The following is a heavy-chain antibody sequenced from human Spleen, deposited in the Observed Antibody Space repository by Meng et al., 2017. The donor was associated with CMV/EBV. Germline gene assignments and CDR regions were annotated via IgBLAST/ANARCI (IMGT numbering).Heavy chain of an antibody. CDR2: VYYSGST. CDR1: GGSMTTDY. V-gene: IGHV4-59*01. J-gene: IGHJ4*02. CDR3: ARGGGRGRDGYNFDY. Sequence: SETLSLTCSVSGGSMTTDYWTWVRQPPGKGLEWIGYVYYSGSTNYNPSLKSRVTISMDTSKNQFSLKLSSVTAADTAVYYCARGGGRGRDGYNFDYWGQGTLVTVSS. D-gene: IGHD5-24*01.